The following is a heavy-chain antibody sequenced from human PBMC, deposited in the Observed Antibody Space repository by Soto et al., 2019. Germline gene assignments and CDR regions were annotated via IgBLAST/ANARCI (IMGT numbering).Heavy chain of an antibody. CDR2: IKGDGSAK. J-gene: IGHJ4*02. CDR1: GFTFSYYW. CDR3: ARVESAVHITYRVDY. D-gene: IGHD3-10*01. V-gene: IGHV3-7*03. Sequence: GGSLRLSCAASGFTFSYYWMSWVRQAPGKGLEWVANIKGDGSAKNYVDSVKGRFTISRDNAENSLYLQMNSLRAEDTAVYYCARVESAVHITYRVDYWGQGTLVT.